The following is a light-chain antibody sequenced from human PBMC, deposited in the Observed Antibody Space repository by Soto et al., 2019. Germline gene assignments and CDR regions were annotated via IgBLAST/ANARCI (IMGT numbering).Light chain of an antibody. CDR1: QSVSSSY. CDR3: QQYGSSLTWT. CDR2: GAS. J-gene: IGKJ1*01. Sequence: EIVLTQSPGTLSLSPVERATLSFTASQSVSSSYLAWYQQKPGQAPRLLIYGASSRATGIPDRFSGSGSGTDFTLTISRLEPEDFAVYYCQQYGSSLTWTFGQGTKVDIK. V-gene: IGKV3-20*01.